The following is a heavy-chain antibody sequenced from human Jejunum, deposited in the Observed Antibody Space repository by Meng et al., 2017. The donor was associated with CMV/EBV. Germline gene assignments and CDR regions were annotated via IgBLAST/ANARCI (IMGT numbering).Heavy chain of an antibody. J-gene: IGHJ4*02. CDR3: AKGNVLVPAVEDHSDY. CDR2: ISGSGGST. V-gene: IGHV3-23*01. Sequence: TFSNYAMSWVRQAPGKGLEWVSAISGSGGSTFYADSVKGRFTISRDNSKNTLYLQMNSLRAEDTALYYCAKGNVLVPAVEDHSDYWGQGTLVTVSS. CDR1: TFSNYA. D-gene: IGHD2-2*01.